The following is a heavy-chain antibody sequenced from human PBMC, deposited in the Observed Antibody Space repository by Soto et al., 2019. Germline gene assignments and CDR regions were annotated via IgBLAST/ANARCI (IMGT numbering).Heavy chain of an antibody. CDR2: IIPIFGTA. D-gene: IGHD5-12*01. CDR3: ADRTRDGYNDY. J-gene: IGHJ4*02. V-gene: IGHV1-69*06. Sequence: EASVRVSCKASGGTFSSYAISWVRQAPGQGLEWMGGIIPIFGTANYAQKFQGRVTITADKSTSTAYMELSSLRSEDTAVYYCADRTRDGYNDYWGQGTLVTVSS. CDR1: GGTFSSYA.